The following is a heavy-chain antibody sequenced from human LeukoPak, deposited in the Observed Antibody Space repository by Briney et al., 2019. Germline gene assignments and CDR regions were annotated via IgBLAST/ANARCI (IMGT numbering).Heavy chain of an antibody. CDR1: GFTFSSYE. V-gene: IGHV3-48*03. Sequence: GGSLRLSCAASGFTFSSYEMNWVRQAPGKGLEWVSYISSSGSTIYYADSVKGRFTIPRDNAKNSLYLQMNSLRAEDTAVYYCARHVSGRWELFFDSWGQGTLVIVSS. CDR3: ARHVSGRWELFFDS. D-gene: IGHD4-23*01. CDR2: ISSSGSTI. J-gene: IGHJ4*02.